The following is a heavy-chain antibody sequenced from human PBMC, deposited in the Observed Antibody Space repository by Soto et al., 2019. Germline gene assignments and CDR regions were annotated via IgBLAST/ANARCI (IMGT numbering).Heavy chain of an antibody. CDR3: ARIASAGRGWDV. J-gene: IGHJ6*02. Sequence: EVQLVESGGGLVQPGGSLRLSCAASGFTFSSYWMSWVRQAPLKGLEWVGNIKQDGSEKNYVDFMEGRFTISRDNAENSLYLQMNSLRAEHTAVYYCARIASAGRGWDVWGQGTTVVVSS. CDR2: IKQDGSEK. D-gene: IGHD6-13*01. CDR1: GFTFSSYW. V-gene: IGHV3-7*01.